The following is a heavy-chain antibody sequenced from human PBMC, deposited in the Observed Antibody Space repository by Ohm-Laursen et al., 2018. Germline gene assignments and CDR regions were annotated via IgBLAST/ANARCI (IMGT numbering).Heavy chain of an antibody. CDR2: ATGSGRST. V-gene: IGHV3-23*01. D-gene: IGHD3-10*01. J-gene: IGHJ5*01. Sequence: SLRLSCTASGFTFSGYAMSWVRQGPEKGLEWVSVATGSGRSTYYTDSVKGRFSISRDNSKNTLYLQMNSLRVEDTDVYYCAKGRSGGTGHGNWFESWGQGALVIVSS. CDR3: AKGRSGGTGHGNWFES. CDR1: GFTFSGYA.